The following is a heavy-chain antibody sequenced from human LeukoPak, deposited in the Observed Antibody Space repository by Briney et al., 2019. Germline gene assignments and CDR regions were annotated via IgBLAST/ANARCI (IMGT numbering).Heavy chain of an antibody. J-gene: IGHJ6*02. V-gene: IGHV3-53*01. CDR1: GFTVGSNY. CDR3: AKGTISYFYGLDV. CDR2: IYSGGST. Sequence: GGSLRLSCAASGFTVGSNYMSWVRQAPGKGLEWVSVIYSGGSTYYADSVKGRFTISRDNSKNTLYVQMKSLGADDTAVYYCAKGTISYFYGLDVWGQGTTVTVSS.